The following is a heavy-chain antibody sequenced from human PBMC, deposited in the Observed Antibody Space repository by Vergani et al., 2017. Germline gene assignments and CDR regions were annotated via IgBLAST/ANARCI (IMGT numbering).Heavy chain of an antibody. V-gene: IGHV4-59*01. J-gene: IGHJ4*01. Sequence: QVQLQESGPGLVKPSETLSITCPVLGGSIRSYYWSWIRQPPGEGLEWIGYIYYSGSTNYNPSLKSRVTISVDTSKNQFSLKLSSVTAAVTAVYYCASGHGFYYWSQGTLVTFPP. CDR2: IYYSGST. CDR3: ASGHGFYY. CDR1: GGSIRSYY. D-gene: IGHD3/OR15-3a*01.